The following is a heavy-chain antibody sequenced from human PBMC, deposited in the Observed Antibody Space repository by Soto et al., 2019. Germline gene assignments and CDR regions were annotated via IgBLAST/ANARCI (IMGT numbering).Heavy chain of an antibody. CDR2: IKADGSEK. V-gene: IGHV3-7*01. CDR3: ARAGLPYAYDL. CDR1: GFSFSSYW. J-gene: IGHJ5*02. Sequence: DVQLVESGGGLVQPGGSLRLSCAASGFSFSSYWMGWVRQAPGRGLERVANIKADGSEKYYMDSVRGRFTISRDNAKYSLYLQMTSLSVDDTALYYCARAGLPYAYDLWGQGTLVTVSS. D-gene: IGHD2-21*01.